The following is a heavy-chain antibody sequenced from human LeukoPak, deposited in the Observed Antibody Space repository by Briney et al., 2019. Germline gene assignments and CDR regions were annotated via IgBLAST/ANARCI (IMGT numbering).Heavy chain of an antibody. D-gene: IGHD1-1*01. CDR3: ARGGLTTSSRPDY. Sequence: ASVKVSCKASGYTFTGYYMHWVRQAPGQGLEWMGWINPNSGGTNYAQKFQGRVTMTRDTSFSTAYMELSRLRSDDTAVYYCARGGLTTSSRPDYWGQGTLVTVSS. CDR2: INPNSGGT. CDR1: GYTFTGYY. J-gene: IGHJ4*02. V-gene: IGHV1-2*02.